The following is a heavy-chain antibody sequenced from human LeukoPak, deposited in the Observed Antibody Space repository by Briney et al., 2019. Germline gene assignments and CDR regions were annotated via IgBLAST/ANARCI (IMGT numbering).Heavy chain of an antibody. CDR1: SGSISSITYY. D-gene: IGHD1-26*01. J-gene: IGHJ4*02. Sequence: SETLSLTCTVSSGSISSITYYWGWIRQPPGKGLEWIGSIYYSGSTYYNPSLKSRVTISVDTSKNQFSLNLSSVTAADTAVYYCATGVKSGSYGYYFDSWGQGTLVTVSS. V-gene: IGHV4-39*07. CDR3: ATGVKSGSYGYYFDS. CDR2: IYYSGST.